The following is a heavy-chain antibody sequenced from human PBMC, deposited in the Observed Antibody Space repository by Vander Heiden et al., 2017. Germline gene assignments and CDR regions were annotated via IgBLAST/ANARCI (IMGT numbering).Heavy chain of an antibody. V-gene: IGHV4-59*01. CDR3: ARHSSAYYWFDP. CDR2: IYYSGST. Sequence: QVQLQEPGPRLVKLSETLSLTCTVSGASISSYYWSWIRQPPGKGLEWIGYIYYSGSTNYNPSLKSRVTISVDTSKNQFSLKLTSVTAADTAVYYCARHSSAYYWFDPWGQGTLVTVSS. CDR1: GASISSYY. D-gene: IGHD3-22*01. J-gene: IGHJ5*02.